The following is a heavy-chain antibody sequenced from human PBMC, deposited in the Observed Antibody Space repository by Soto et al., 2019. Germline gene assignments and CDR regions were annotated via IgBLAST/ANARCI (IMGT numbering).Heavy chain of an antibody. CDR2: IYYNGAT. J-gene: IGHJ4*02. CDR1: GGLFNANY. Sequence: SETLSLTCAVSGGLFNANYWSWVRQPPGKGLEWVGEIYYNGATNSNPSLKSRVTISVDTSKNQFSLKLNSLTAADMAIYYCASARWDHWGRGILVTVSS. V-gene: IGHV4-34*01. CDR3: ASARWDH.